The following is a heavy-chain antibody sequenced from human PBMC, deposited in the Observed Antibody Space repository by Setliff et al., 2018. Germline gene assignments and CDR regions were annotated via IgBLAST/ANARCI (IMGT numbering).Heavy chain of an antibody. V-gene: IGHV1-3*04. CDR3: ARGYSSSWQSRMGFDP. CDR1: GYTFTSHA. Sequence: ASVKVSCKASGYTFTSHAMHWVRQAPGQGLEWMGWINTGNDNTKYSQKFQGRVTNTMDTSTSTAYMELRSLRSDDTAVYYCARGYSSSWQSRMGFDPWGQGTLVTVSS. J-gene: IGHJ5*02. D-gene: IGHD6-13*01. CDR2: INTGNDNT.